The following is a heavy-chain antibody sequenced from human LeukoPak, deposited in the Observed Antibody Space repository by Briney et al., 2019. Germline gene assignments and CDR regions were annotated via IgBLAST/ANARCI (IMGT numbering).Heavy chain of an antibody. D-gene: IGHD3-10*01. V-gene: IGHV4-39*07. J-gene: IGHJ5*02. CDR2: DYYSRSP. Sequence: SDTLSLTCTVSGRSIRTTNDHWGWGRQAPAKGLEWFDWDYYSRSPHYNPSLQIHVPITEDTAQTQFSHQLPAGTAPDTALHYCARGDDGSGTYLWGSWGQGILVTV. CDR1: GRSIRTTNDH. CDR3: ARGDDGSGTYLWGS.